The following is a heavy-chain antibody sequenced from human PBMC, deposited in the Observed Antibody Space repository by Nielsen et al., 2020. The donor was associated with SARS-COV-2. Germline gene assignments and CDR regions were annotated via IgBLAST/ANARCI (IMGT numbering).Heavy chain of an antibody. J-gene: IGHJ4*02. CDR2: ISASGGST. V-gene: IGHV3-23*01. D-gene: IGHD3/OR15-3a*01. CDR3: AKFRAGFYCFDY. CDR1: GFTFSNYA. Sequence: GESLKISCAASGFTFSNYAMSWVRQAPGKGLEWVSAISASGGSTYYADSVKGRFTISRDNSKNTLYLQMNSLRAEDTAVYYCAKFRAGFYCFDYWGQGTLVTVSS.